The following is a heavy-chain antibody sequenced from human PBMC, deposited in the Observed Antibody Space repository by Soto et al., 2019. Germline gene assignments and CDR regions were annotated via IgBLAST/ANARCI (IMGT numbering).Heavy chain of an antibody. J-gene: IGHJ4*02. Sequence: NPSETLSLTCTVSGGSISSYYWSWIRQPPGKELEWIGYIYYSGSTNYNPSLKSRVTISVDTSKNQFSLKLSSVTAADTAVYYCARAWYYYDSSGYYPYFDYWGQGTLVTVSS. D-gene: IGHD3-22*01. CDR3: ARAWYYYDSSGYYPYFDY. CDR1: GGSISSYY. CDR2: IYYSGST. V-gene: IGHV4-59*01.